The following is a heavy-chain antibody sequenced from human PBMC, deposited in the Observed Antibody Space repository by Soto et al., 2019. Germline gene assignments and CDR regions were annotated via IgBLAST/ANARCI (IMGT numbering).Heavy chain of an antibody. CDR2: IYYTGAA. D-gene: IGHD3-22*01. CDR1: GESIGTGGFY. J-gene: IGHJ4*02. Sequence: PSETLSLTCSVSGESIGTGGFYWSWARQLPGKGLQWIGYIYYTGAAYYNPALKSRVTISLDTSANQFSLRLTSLTAADTAVYYCASGTFTTISFDFWGQGRLVT. V-gene: IGHV4-31*03. CDR3: ASGTFTTISFDF.